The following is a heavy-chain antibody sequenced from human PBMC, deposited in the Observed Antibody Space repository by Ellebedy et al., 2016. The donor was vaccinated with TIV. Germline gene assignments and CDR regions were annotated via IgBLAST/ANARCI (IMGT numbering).Heavy chain of an antibody. V-gene: IGHV3-74*01. Sequence: GESLKISCAASGLTFSSYWMHWVRQAPGKVLVLVSRVNSDGSSTTYADSVKGRFTISRDNAKHTLYLQMNSLRGEDTAVYYCVSSSPVIDYWGQGTLVTVSS. CDR2: VNSDGSST. CDR1: GLTFSSYW. J-gene: IGHJ4*02. D-gene: IGHD6-13*01. CDR3: VSSSPVIDY.